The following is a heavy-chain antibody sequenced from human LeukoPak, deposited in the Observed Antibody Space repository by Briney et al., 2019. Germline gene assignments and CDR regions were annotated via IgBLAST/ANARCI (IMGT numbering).Heavy chain of an antibody. CDR1: GFTVSSKY. V-gene: IGHV3-53*01. D-gene: IGHD1-20*01. Sequence: GGSLRLSCAASGFTVSSKYMSWVRQAPGKGPEWVSVIYSNGDTYYTDSVEGRFTISRDNSKNTLYLQMNSLRVEDTAVYYCATWTGITPYWGQGTLVTVSS. CDR3: ATWTGITPY. J-gene: IGHJ4*02. CDR2: IYSNGDT.